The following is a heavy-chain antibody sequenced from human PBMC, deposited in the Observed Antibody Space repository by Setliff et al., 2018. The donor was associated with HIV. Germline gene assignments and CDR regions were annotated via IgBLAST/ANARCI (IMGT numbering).Heavy chain of an antibody. Sequence: PSETLSLTCTVSGDSISSGSYYWSWIRQPAGKGLEWIGRIYTSGSTNYNPSLESRVSMSFDSSKNQFSLRLRPMAAADAATYYCTADRASVWYGHWGQGTLVTVSS. D-gene: IGHD6-19*01. CDR1: GDSISSGSYY. CDR2: IYTSGST. V-gene: IGHV4-61*02. CDR3: TADRASVWYGH. J-gene: IGHJ5*02.